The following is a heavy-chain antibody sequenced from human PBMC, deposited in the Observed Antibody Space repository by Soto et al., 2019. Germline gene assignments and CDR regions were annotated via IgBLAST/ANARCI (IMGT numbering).Heavy chain of an antibody. V-gene: IGHV1-69*12. Sequence: QVQLVQSGAEVKKPGSSVKVSCKASGGTFSSYAISWVRQAPGQGLEWMGGIIPIFGTANYAQKFQGRVTITADESTSTAYMELSSLRSEGTAVYYCARDPRPPGNDYGAPGYFDLWGRGTLVTVSS. CDR2: IIPIFGTA. J-gene: IGHJ2*01. CDR3: ARDPRPPGNDYGAPGYFDL. D-gene: IGHD4-17*01. CDR1: GGTFSSYA.